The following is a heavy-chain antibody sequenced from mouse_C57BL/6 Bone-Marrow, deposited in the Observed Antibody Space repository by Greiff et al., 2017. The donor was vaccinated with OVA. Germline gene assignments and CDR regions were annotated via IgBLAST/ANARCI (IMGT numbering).Heavy chain of an antibody. D-gene: IGHD4-1*01. CDR3: VLTGRYYFDY. V-gene: IGHV3-6*01. J-gene: IGHJ2*01. CDR2: ISYDGSN. Sequence: EVQLQQSGPGLVKPSQSLSLTCSVTGYSITSGYYWNWIRQFPGNKLEWMGYISYDGSNNYNPSLKNRISITRDTSKNQFFLKLNSVTTEDTATYYCVLTGRYYFDYWGQGTTLTVSS. CDR1: GYSITSGYY.